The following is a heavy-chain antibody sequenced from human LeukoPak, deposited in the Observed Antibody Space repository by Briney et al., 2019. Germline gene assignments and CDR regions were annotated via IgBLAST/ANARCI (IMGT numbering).Heavy chain of an antibody. CDR3: ARNYDLTEPDGFDI. Sequence: GESLKISCKGSGYRFTRFWIAWVRQIPGKGLKLMGVIYPDDSDTRYSPSFQGHVTMSADKSLSTAYLQWSSLKASDTAMYYCARNYDLTEPDGFDIWGHGTLVTVSS. CDR1: GYRFTRFW. J-gene: IGHJ3*02. CDR2: IYPDDSDT. D-gene: IGHD3-22*01. V-gene: IGHV5-51*01.